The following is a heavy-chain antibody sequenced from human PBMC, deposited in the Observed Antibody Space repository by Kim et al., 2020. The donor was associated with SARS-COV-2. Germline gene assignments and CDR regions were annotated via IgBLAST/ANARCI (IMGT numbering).Heavy chain of an antibody. V-gene: IGHV3-30*01. D-gene: IGHD4-17*01. Sequence: VKGRFTISRNNSKNTLYLQMNSLRAEDTAVYYCARDCNDYGDPDYCYMDVWGRGATVTVSS. CDR3: ARDCNDYGDPDYCYMDV. J-gene: IGHJ6*03.